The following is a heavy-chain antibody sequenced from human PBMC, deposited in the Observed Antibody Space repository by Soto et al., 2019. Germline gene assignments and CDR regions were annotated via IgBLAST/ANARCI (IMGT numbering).Heavy chain of an antibody. V-gene: IGHV3-49*04. CDR3: STVDLGATGY. Sequence: SLRLSCTAPGFTFGDYGMSWVRQAPGKGLEWVGFIKSKAYGGTKQYAASVEGRFTISRDDSKSIAYLQMNSLKTDDTAVYYCSTVDLGATGYWGQGTLVTVSS. CDR2: IKSKAYGGTK. CDR1: GFTFGDYG. D-gene: IGHD1-26*01. J-gene: IGHJ4*02.